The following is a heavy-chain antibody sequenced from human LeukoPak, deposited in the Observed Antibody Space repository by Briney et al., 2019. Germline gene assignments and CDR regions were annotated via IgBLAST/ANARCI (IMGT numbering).Heavy chain of an antibody. D-gene: IGHD6-13*01. CDR2: ISGCNGNT. CDR1: VFTFTSYG. Sequence: ASVNVSYKTSVFTFTSYGISWVPQAPGQGREWVGWISGCNGNTNYAQKIKGRVTMTTDTSTSTAYMELRSLRSDDTAMYYCARDRSSSARENWGQGTLVTVPS. CDR3: ARDRSSSAREN. J-gene: IGHJ4*02. V-gene: IGHV1-18*01.